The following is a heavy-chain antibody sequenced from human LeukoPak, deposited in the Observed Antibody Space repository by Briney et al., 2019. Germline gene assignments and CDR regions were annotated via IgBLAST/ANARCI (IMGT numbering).Heavy chain of an antibody. J-gene: IGHJ3*02. Sequence: SETLSLTCTVSGGSISSYYWSWIRQPPGKGLEWIGYIYYSGSTNCSPSLKSRVTISVDTSKNQFSLKLSSVTAADTAVYYCARHGDMTTVCAAFDIWGQGTMVTVSS. CDR1: GGSISSYY. V-gene: IGHV4-59*08. CDR3: ARHGDMTTVCAAFDI. D-gene: IGHD4-17*01. CDR2: IYYSGST.